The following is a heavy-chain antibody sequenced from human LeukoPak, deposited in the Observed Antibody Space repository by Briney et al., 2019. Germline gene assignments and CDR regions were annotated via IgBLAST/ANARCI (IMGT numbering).Heavy chain of an antibody. CDR3: AKCSGGNCYHSDDH. CDR2: ISSGSRYI. V-gene: IGHV3-21*01. Sequence: GGSLRLACAASGFTFSAYSMNWVRQAPGKGLEWVSSISSGSRYIYYADSVKGRFTISRDNAKDSLYLQMNSLRAEDTTVYYCAKCSGGNCYHSDDHWGQGTLVTVSP. CDR1: GFTFSAYS. J-gene: IGHJ5*02. D-gene: IGHD2-15*01.